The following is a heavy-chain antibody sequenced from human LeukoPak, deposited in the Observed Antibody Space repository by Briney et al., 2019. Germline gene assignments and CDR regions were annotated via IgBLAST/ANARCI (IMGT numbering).Heavy chain of an antibody. CDR3: ARDEGYGSGSFDI. Sequence: PGGSLRLSCAASGFTFNSYAMSWVRQAPGKGREGVSFIYSGGATYYADSVKGRFTISRDNSKNTLYLQMNSLTVDDTAVYYCARDEGYGSGSFDIWGHGTKVTVSS. V-gene: IGHV3-53*05. J-gene: IGHJ3*02. CDR1: GFTFNSYA. CDR2: IYSGGAT. D-gene: IGHD3-10*01.